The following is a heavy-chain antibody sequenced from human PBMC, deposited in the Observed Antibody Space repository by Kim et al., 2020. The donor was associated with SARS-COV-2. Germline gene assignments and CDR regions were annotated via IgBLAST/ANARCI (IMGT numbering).Heavy chain of an antibody. V-gene: IGHV3-33*06. J-gene: IGHJ4*02. CDR1: GFAFSTYG. Sequence: RGSLRLSCAASGFAFSTYGMHWVRQAPDKGLEWVALIWYDGSKKYYADSVKGRFTISRDNSKNTLYLQMDSLRAEDTAVYYCAKDKSKGRFLEWFLWENDGSHWGQGTLVTVSS. CDR2: IWYDGSKK. D-gene: IGHD3-3*01. CDR3: AKDKSKGRFLEWFLWENDGSH.